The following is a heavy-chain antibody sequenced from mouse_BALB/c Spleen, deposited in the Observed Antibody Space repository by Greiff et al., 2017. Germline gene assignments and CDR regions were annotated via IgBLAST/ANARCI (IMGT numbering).Heavy chain of an antibody. CDR3: ARRGGYDAMDY. V-gene: IGHV5-9-3*01. Sequence: EVNVVESGGGLVKPGGSLKLSCAASGFTFSSYAMSWVRQTPEKRLEWVATISSGGSYTYYPDSVKGRFTISRDNAKNTLYLQMSSLRSEDTAMYYCARRGGYDAMDYWGQGTSVTVSS. J-gene: IGHJ4*01. CDR2: ISSGGSYT. CDR1: GFTFSSYA.